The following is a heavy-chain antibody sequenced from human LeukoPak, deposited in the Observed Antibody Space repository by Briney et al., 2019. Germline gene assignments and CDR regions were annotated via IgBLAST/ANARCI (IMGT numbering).Heavy chain of an antibody. D-gene: IGHD2-21*02. J-gene: IGHJ3*02. CDR3: ASRNQYCGGDCFWAFDI. CDR2: ISGTGDST. Sequence: VGSLRLSCAASGFNFSIYAMTWVRQAPGKGLEWVSAISGTGDSTYYADSVKGRFTISRDNSKNTVYLQMNSLRAEDTAVYYCASRNQYCGGDCFWAFDIWGRGTMVTVSS. V-gene: IGHV3-23*01. CDR1: GFNFSIYA.